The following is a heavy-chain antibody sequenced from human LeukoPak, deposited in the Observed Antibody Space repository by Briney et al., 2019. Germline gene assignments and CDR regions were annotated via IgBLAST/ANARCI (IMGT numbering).Heavy chain of an antibody. D-gene: IGHD1-26*01. J-gene: IGHJ4*02. CDR2: ISTSGSAM. CDR1: GFTFSRYT. CDR3: ASSGSYRFDY. V-gene: IGHV3-48*02. Sequence: GGSLRLSCAASGFTFSRYTMNWVRQAPGKGLEWVSHISTSGSAMYYADSVKGRFTISRDNAKDSLYLQMNSLRDEDTAVYYCASSGSYRFDYWGQGTLVTVSS.